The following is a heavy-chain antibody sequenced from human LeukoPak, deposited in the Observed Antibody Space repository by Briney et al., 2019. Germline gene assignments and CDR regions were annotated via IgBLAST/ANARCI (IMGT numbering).Heavy chain of an antibody. Sequence: ASVKVSCKASGYTFTGYFMHWVRQAPGQGLEWMGWINPKSGGTNYAQKFQGRVTLTSDTSISTAYMEPSRLRSDDTAVYYCARAPDRDPVDFWSGSYGMDVWGQGTTVTVSS. CDR2: INPKSGGT. CDR3: ARAPDRDPVDFWSGSYGMDV. J-gene: IGHJ6*02. V-gene: IGHV1-2*02. CDR1: GYTFTGYF. D-gene: IGHD3-3*01.